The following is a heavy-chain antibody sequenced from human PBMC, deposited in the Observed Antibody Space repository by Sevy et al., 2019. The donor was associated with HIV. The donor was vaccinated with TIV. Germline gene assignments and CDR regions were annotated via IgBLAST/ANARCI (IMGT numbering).Heavy chain of an antibody. CDR2: IRSKAYGGTT. V-gene: IGHV3-49*03. D-gene: IGHD6-6*01. J-gene: IGHJ4*02. CDR3: TRDRIAARLFDY. Sequence: GGSLRLSCTASGFTFGDYAMSWFRQAPGKGLEWVGFIRSKAYGGTTEYAASVKGRFTISRNDSKSIAYLQMNSLKTEDTAVYYCTRDRIAARLFDYWGQGTLVTVSS. CDR1: GFTFGDYA.